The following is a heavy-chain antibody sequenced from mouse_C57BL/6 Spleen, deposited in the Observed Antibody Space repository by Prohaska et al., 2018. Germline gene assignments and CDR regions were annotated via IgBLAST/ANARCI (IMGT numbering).Heavy chain of an antibody. CDR1: GYTFTDYE. CDR3: TRYMPGLINPGSHFHH. V-gene: IGHV1-15*01. D-gene: IGHD1-2*01. J-gene: IGHJ2*01. CDR2: IDPETGGT. Sequence: GAELVRPGASVTLSCKASGYTFTDYEMHWVKQTPVHGLEWIGAIDPETGGTAYNQKFKGKAILTTDKSSSTAYMELRSLTSEDSAVYYCTRYMPGLINPGSHFHHGGQGPPPTVPS.